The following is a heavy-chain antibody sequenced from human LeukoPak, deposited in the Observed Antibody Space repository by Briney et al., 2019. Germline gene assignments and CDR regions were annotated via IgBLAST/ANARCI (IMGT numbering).Heavy chain of an antibody. CDR3: AVDILTGNYYYGMDV. Sequence: GGSLRLSCAASGFTFSSYSMNWVRQAPGKGLEWVSSISSSSSYIYYADSVKGRFTTPRDNAKNSLYLQMNSLRAEDTAVYYCAVDILTGNYYYGMDVWGQGTTVTVSS. J-gene: IGHJ6*02. CDR1: GFTFSSYS. CDR2: ISSSSSYI. V-gene: IGHV3-21*01. D-gene: IGHD3-9*01.